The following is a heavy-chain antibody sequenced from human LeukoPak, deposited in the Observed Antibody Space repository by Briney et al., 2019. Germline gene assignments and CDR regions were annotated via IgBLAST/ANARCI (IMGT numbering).Heavy chain of an antibody. CDR1: GVTFGDYA. CDR2: IRSKAYGGTA. Sequence: GGSLRLSCTASGVTFGDYAMSWVRQAPGKGLEWVGFIRSKAYGGTAEYAASVKGRFTISRDDSKNTLYLQMNSLKTEDTAVYYCTTTTVVTPNWGQGTLVTVSS. J-gene: IGHJ4*02. CDR3: TTTTVVTPN. D-gene: IGHD4-23*01. V-gene: IGHV3-49*04.